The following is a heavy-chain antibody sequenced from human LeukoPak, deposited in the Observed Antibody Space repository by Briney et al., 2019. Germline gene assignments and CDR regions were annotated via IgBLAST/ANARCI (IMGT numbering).Heavy chain of an antibody. Sequence: GSLRLSCAASGFTFSSSMMHWVRQAPGKGLVWVSRIYGDGSSTTYADSVRGRFTISRDNAKNTLYLQMNSLRSEDTAIYYCAMGFTPFDNWGRGTLVTVSS. CDR3: AMGFTPFDN. D-gene: IGHD3-16*01. CDR1: GFTFSSSM. CDR2: IYGDGSST. V-gene: IGHV3-74*01. J-gene: IGHJ4*02.